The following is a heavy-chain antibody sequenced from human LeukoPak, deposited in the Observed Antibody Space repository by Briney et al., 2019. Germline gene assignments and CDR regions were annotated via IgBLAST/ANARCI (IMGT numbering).Heavy chain of an antibody. D-gene: IGHD3-10*01. CDR2: ISGSGGST. J-gene: IGHJ4*02. V-gene: IGHV3-23*01. Sequence: GGSLRLSCAASGFTFSSYGMSWVRQAPGKGLEWVSGISGSGGSTYYADSVKGRFTISRDNSKNTLYLQMNSQRAEDTAVYYCAKDQRELLWFGELSHFDYWGQGTLVTVSS. CDR3: AKDQRELLWFGELSHFDY. CDR1: GFTFSSYG.